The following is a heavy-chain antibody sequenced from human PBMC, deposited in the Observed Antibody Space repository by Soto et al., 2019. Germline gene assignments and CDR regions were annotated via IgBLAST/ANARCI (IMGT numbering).Heavy chain of an antibody. CDR2: INAGNGNT. Sequence: EASVKVSCKASGYTFTSYSMHWVRQAPGQRLEWMGWINAGNGNTKYSQKFQGRVTITRDTSASTAYMELSSLRSEDTAVYYCAREQIQLWAYDYWVQGTLVTVSS. D-gene: IGHD5-18*01. CDR1: GYTFTSYS. CDR3: AREQIQLWAYDY. J-gene: IGHJ4*02. V-gene: IGHV1-3*01.